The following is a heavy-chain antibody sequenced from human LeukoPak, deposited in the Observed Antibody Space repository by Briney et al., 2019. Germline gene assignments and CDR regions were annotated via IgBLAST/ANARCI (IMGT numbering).Heavy chain of an antibody. Sequence: SETLSLTCTVSGGSISSYYWSWIRQPPGKGLEWIGYIYYSGGTNYNPSLKSRVTISVDTSKNQCSLKLSSVPAADTAVYYCARDKVTMVRGVIITERKYYYMDVWGKGTTVTISS. D-gene: IGHD3-10*01. CDR2: IYYSGGT. J-gene: IGHJ6*03. CDR3: ARDKVTMVRGVIITERKYYYMDV. CDR1: GGSISSYY. V-gene: IGHV4-59*01.